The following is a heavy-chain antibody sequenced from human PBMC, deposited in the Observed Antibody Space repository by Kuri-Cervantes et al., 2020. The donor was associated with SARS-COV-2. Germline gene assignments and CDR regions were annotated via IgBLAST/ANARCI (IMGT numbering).Heavy chain of an antibody. Sequence: SETLSLTCTVSGGSISSGSYYWSWIRQPAGKGLEWIGRIYTSGSTNYNPSLKSRVTISVDTSKNQFFLKLSSVTAADTAVYYCASSRASMITFGGVIDNFDYWGQGTLVTVSS. D-gene: IGHD3-16*02. CDR1: GGSISSGSYY. CDR2: IYTSGST. J-gene: IGHJ4*02. CDR3: ASSRASMITFGGVIDNFDY. V-gene: IGHV4-61*02.